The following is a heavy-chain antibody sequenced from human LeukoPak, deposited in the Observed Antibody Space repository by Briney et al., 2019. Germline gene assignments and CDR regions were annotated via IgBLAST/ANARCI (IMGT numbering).Heavy chain of an antibody. Sequence: GGSLRLSCVASGFTFSSTTMGWVRQAPGRGLEWVASINPDGNKKYSADSVKGRFTISRDNAENSLYLQMNSLRVEDTAFYYCARDLAYSRLDYWGQGMLVTVSS. D-gene: IGHD5-18*01. CDR3: ARDLAYSRLDY. CDR1: GFTFSSTT. CDR2: INPDGNKK. J-gene: IGHJ4*02. V-gene: IGHV3-7*01.